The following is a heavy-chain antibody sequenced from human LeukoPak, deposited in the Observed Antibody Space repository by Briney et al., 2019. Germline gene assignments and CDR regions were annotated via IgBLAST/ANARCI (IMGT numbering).Heavy chain of an antibody. CDR1: GYTFPANY. Sequence: ASVKVSCKASGYTFPANYMHWVRQAPGQGLEWMGWNNPNSGGSNCAQKFQGRVTMTRETSISTAYMELSRLSSDDTAVYYCARGGAAAPDAYYFDYWGQGTLVTVSS. CDR2: NNPNSGGS. J-gene: IGHJ4*02. D-gene: IGHD6-13*01. CDR3: ARGGAAAPDAYYFDY. V-gene: IGHV1-2*02.